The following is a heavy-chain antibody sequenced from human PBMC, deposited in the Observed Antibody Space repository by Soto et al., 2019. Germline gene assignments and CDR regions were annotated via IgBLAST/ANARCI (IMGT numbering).Heavy chain of an antibody. V-gene: IGHV3-30-3*01. CDR1: GFTFSAYT. Sequence: QVQLVESGGGVVQPGRSLRLSCAASGFTFSAYTMHWVRQAPGKGLEWVAIISDDGSSKYYADSVKGRFTISRDNSKNTLYLQMNSLRDEDTAVFYCARGQRAYSLYGQAYYFDFWGQGTLVTVSS. J-gene: IGHJ4*02. CDR3: ARGQRAYSLYGQAYYFDF. D-gene: IGHD5-12*01. CDR2: ISDDGSSK.